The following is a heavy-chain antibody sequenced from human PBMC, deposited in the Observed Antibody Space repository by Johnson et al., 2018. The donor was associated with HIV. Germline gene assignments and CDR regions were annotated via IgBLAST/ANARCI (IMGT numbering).Heavy chain of an antibody. CDR1: GFNFSSYA. D-gene: IGHD1-20*01. V-gene: IGHV3-30*04. CDR3: ARDLTGSSDDYAFDI. J-gene: IGHJ3*02. Sequence: QVQLVESEGGVVQPGRSLRLSCEASGFNFSSYAMHWVRQAPGKGLEWVAVISYDGSKKYYAESVKGRFTISRDNSKNTLYLQMNSLRAEDTAVYHCARDLTGSSDDYAFDIWGQGTMVTVSS. CDR2: ISYDGSKK.